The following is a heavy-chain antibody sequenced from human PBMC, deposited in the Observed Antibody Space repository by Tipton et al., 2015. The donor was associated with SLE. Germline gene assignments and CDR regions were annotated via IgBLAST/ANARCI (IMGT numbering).Heavy chain of an antibody. CDR1: GGSISTYY. V-gene: IGHV4-59*08. J-gene: IGHJ6*02. CDR2: VHNSGSS. D-gene: IGHD4-17*01. CDR3: VRYMTKVTPYNYYGLDV. Sequence: LRLSCTVSGGSISTYYWSWIRQPPGKGLEWIGYVHNSGSSNYNPSLKSRVTFSVDTSKNQVSLKLTSVTVADTALYYCVRYMTKVTPYNYYGLDVWGQGTTVIVSS.